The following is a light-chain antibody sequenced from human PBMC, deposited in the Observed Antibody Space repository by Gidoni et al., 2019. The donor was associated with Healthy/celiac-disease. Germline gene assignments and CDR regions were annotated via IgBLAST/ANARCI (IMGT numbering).Light chain of an antibody. CDR1: QDISNY. CDR2: DAS. J-gene: IGKJ4*02. Sequence: DIQLTPYPSCLSASVGDRVTITCQASQDISNYLNWYQKKPGKAPKLLIYDASNLETGVPSRFSGSGSGTDFTFTISSLQPEDIATYYCQQYDNLPLTFGGGTKVEIK. V-gene: IGKV1-33*01. CDR3: QQYDNLPLT.